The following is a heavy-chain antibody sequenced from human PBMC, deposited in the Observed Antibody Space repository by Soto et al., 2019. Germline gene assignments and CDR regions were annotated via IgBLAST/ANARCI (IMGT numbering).Heavy chain of an antibody. CDR1: GFTFSSYG. Sequence: GALRLSCAASGFTFSSYGMHWVRQAPGKGLEWVAVIWYDGSNKYYADSVKGRFTISRDNSKNTLYLQMNSLRAEDTAVYYCAREGARYYDSSGYYEHSPPPFDYWGQGTLVTVSS. V-gene: IGHV3-33*01. CDR3: AREGARYYDSSGYYEHSPPPFDY. J-gene: IGHJ4*02. D-gene: IGHD3-22*01. CDR2: IWYDGSNK.